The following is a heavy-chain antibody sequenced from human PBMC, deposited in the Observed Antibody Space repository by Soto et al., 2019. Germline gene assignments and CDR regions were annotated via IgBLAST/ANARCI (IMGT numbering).Heavy chain of an antibody. CDR3: ARDPCYGSGNGGMDV. J-gene: IGHJ6*02. Sequence: QVQLVESGGGVVQPGRSLRLSCAASGFTFSSYGMHWVRQAPGKGLEWVAVIWYDGSNKYYADSVKGRFIISRDNSKNTLYLQMNSLRAEDTAVYYCARDPCYGSGNGGMDVWGQGTTVTVSS. V-gene: IGHV3-33*01. CDR2: IWYDGSNK. CDR1: GFTFSSYG. D-gene: IGHD3-10*01.